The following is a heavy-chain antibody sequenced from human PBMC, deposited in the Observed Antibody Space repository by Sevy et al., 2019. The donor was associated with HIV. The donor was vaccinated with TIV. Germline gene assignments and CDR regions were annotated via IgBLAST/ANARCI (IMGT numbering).Heavy chain of an antibody. V-gene: IGHV1-3*01. J-gene: IGHJ6*02. CDR1: GYTFSGYA. Sequence: ASVKVSCKASGYTFSGYAIHWTRQAPVQRLEWMGWINGDNGNTKYSQRFQDRVNFTRDTSANTAYMDLTSLTYEDTATYYCARGPAWFGPYGLDVWGLGTTVTVSS. CDR2: INGDNGNT. D-gene: IGHD3-10*01. CDR3: ARGPAWFGPYGLDV.